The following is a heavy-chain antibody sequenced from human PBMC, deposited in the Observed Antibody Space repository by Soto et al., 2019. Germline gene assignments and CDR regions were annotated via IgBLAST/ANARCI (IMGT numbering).Heavy chain of an antibody. J-gene: IGHJ4*02. CDR3: ERELGGTEYYGSGMVY. Sequence: QVQLQESGPGLVKPSETLSLTCTVSGGSISSYYWSWIRQPPGKGLEWIGYIYYSGSTNYNPSINSRVTIPVDTSKNQFSLKLSSVTAADTAVYYCERELGGTEYYGSGMVYWGQGTLVTGSS. V-gene: IGHV4-59*01. CDR1: GGSISSYY. CDR2: IYYSGST. D-gene: IGHD3-10*01.